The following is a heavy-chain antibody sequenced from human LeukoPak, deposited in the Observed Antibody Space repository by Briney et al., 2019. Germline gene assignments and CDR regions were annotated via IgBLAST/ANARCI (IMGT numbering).Heavy chain of an antibody. Sequence: ASMKVSCKASGYTFSDYFMHWVRQAPGQGLEWMGIINPSGGSTSYAQKFQGRVTMTRDMSTSTVYMELSSLRSEDTAVYYCARDTDDFHDYWGQGTLVTVSS. CDR3: ARDTDDFHDY. CDR2: INPSGGST. CDR1: GYTFSDYF. D-gene: IGHD3-3*01. J-gene: IGHJ4*02. V-gene: IGHV1-46*01.